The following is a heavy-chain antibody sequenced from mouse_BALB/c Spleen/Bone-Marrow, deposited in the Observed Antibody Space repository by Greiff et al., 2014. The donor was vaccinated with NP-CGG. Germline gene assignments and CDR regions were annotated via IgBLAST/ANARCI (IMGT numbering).Heavy chain of an antibody. Sequence: SGAELVKPGASVKLSCTASGFNIKDTYMHWVKQRPEQGLEWIGWIDPANGNTKYDPNFQGKATITADTSSNTAYLQLSSLTSEDTAVYYCARDYDYFFDYWGQGTTLPVSS. CDR2: IDPANGNT. V-gene: IGHV14-3*02. CDR1: GFNIKDTY. CDR3: ARDYDYFFDY. J-gene: IGHJ2*01. D-gene: IGHD2-4*01.